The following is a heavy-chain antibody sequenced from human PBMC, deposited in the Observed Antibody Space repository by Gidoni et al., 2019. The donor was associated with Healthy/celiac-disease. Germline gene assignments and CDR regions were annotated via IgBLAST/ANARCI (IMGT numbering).Heavy chain of an antibody. Sequence: QVQLQQWGAGLLKPSETLSLTCAVYGGYFSGYYWSWLSKPPGKGLEWIGEINNSGSTNYNPSLKSRVTISVDTSKTQFSLKLSSVTAADTAVYYCARAGRPERGGIAVAGQTKKYWYFDLWGRGTLVTVSS. J-gene: IGHJ2*01. V-gene: IGHV4-34*01. CDR3: ARAGRPERGGIAVAGQTKKYWYFDL. D-gene: IGHD6-19*01. CDR2: INNSGST. CDR1: GGYFSGYY.